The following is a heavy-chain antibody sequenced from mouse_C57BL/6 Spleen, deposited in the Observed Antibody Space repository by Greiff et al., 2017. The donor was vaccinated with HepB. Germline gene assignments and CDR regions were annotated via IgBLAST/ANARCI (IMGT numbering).Heavy chain of an antibody. CDR1: GYTFTSYW. CDR2: IDPSDSYT. V-gene: IGHV1-69*01. Sequence: QVQLQQPGAELVMPGASVKLSCKASGYTFTSYWMHWVKQRPGQGLEWIGEIDPSDSYTNYNQKFKGKSTLTVDKSSSTAYMQLSSLTSEDSAVYYCARSGWITVVENFDVWGTGTTVTVSS. D-gene: IGHD1-1*01. J-gene: IGHJ1*03. CDR3: ARSGWITVVENFDV.